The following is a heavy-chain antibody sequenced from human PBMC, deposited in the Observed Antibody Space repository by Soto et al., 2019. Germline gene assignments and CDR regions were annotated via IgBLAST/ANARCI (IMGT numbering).Heavy chain of an antibody. CDR1: GYSFTSYW. V-gene: IGHV5-51*01. D-gene: IGHD1-7*01. CDR2: IYPGDSDT. CDR3: ASYNWNLSPWFDP. J-gene: IGHJ5*02. Sequence: PGESLKISCQGSGYSFTSYWIGWVRQMPGKGLEWMGIIYPGDSDTRYSPSFQGQVTISADKSISTAYLQLSSLKASDNAMYYCASYNWNLSPWFDPWGQGTLVTVSS.